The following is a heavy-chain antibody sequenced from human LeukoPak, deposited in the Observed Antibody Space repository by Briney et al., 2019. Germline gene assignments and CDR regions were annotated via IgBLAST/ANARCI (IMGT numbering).Heavy chain of an antibody. V-gene: IGHV4-38-2*02. CDR3: AREEYSSDWYGHDS. CDR2: IYYTGTT. CDR1: GYSISSGYY. D-gene: IGHD6-13*01. Sequence: SGTLSLTCTVSGYSISSGYYWGWIRQPPGKGLEWIGSIYYTGTTFDNPSLKSRVTLSVDTSKNQFSLRLTSVTAADTAFYYCAREEYSSDWYGHDSWGQGTLVTVSS. J-gene: IGHJ4*02.